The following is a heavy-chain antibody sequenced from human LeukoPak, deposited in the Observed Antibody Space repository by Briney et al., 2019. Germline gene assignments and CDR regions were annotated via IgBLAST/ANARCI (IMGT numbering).Heavy chain of an antibody. CDR3: ARQQMYYFDY. CDR2: IYYSGST. J-gene: IGHJ4*02. V-gene: IGHV4-39*01. Sequence: SETLSLTCTVSGGSISSSSYYWGWIRQPPGKGLEWIGSIYYSGSTYYNPSLKSRVTISVDTSKNQFSLELSSVTAADTAVYYCARQQMYYFDYWGQGTLVTVSS. CDR1: GGSISSSSYY.